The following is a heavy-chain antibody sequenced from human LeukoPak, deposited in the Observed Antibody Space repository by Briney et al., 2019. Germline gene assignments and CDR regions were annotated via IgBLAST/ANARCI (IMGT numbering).Heavy chain of an antibody. Sequence: GGSLRLSCAASGFTFSTYSMNWVRQAPGKGLEWVSSISSGSSYIYYADSVKGRFTISRDNAKNSLYLQMNGLRAEDTAVYYCATTSYGDYSNDYWGQGTLVTVSS. CDR1: GFTFSTYS. J-gene: IGHJ4*02. CDR2: ISSGSSYI. CDR3: ATTSYGDYSNDY. D-gene: IGHD4-17*01. V-gene: IGHV3-21*01.